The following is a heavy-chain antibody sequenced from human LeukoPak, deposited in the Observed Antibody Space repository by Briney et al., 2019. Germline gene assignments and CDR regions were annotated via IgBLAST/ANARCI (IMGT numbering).Heavy chain of an antibody. CDR3: ATYYGSGSYYKFYYYYMDV. D-gene: IGHD3-10*01. Sequence: ASVKVSCKASGYTFTGYYMHWVRQAPGQGLEWMGWINPNSGGTNYAQKFQGRVTMTEDTSTDTAYMELSSPRSEDTAVYYCATYYGSGSYYKFYYYYMDVWGKGTTVTISS. CDR1: GYTFTGYY. J-gene: IGHJ6*03. CDR2: INPNSGGT. V-gene: IGHV1-2*02.